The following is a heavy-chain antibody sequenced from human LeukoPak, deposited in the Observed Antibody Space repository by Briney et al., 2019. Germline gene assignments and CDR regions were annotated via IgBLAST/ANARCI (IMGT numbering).Heavy chain of an antibody. CDR2: IYYSGST. V-gene: IGHV4-59*08. CDR3: ARHLVPYDSSGRGFDY. CDR1: GGSISSYY. Sequence: PSETLSLTCTVSGGSISSYYWSWIRQPPGKGLEWIGYIYYSGSTNYNPSLKSRVTISVDTSKNQFSLKLSSVTAADTAVYYCARHLVPYDSSGRGFDYWGQGTLVTVSS. D-gene: IGHD3-22*01. J-gene: IGHJ4*02.